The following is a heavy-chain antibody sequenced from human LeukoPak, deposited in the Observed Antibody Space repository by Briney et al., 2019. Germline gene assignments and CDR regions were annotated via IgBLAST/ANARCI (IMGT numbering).Heavy chain of an antibody. D-gene: IGHD5-24*01. CDR1: GFTFSSYV. CDR2: ISGGGVKT. Sequence: GGSLRLSCAGSGFTFSSYVMSWVRQAPGKGLEWVSIISGGGVKTYYAGSVKGRFTISRDNSKNTLYLQMNSLRAEDTAVYYCAKARDAYNFYYFDYWGQGTLVTVSS. J-gene: IGHJ4*02. CDR3: AKARDAYNFYYFDY. V-gene: IGHV3-23*01.